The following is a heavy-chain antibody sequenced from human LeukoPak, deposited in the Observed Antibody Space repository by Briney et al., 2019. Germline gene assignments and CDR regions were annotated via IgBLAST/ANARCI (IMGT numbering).Heavy chain of an antibody. CDR2: IWNDENN. Sequence: PGGSLRLSCAASGFTFSRYGMHWVRQAPGKGLESVAFIWNDENNYYADSVKGRFTISRDNSKNTLYMQMNSLRNEGTAVYYCTKSRDYGRLNDNWGQGTLVTVSS. CDR1: GFTFSRYG. V-gene: IGHV3-30*02. D-gene: IGHD4-17*01. J-gene: IGHJ4*02. CDR3: TKSRDYGRLNDN.